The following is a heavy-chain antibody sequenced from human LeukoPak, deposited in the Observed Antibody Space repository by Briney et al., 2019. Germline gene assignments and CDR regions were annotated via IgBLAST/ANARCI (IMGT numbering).Heavy chain of an antibody. CDR1: GFTFDDYA. V-gene: IGHV3-9*01. J-gene: IGHJ5*02. CDR3: AKGTHYHDSSGYLTSFDP. CDR2: ISWDSGRI. D-gene: IGHD3-22*01. Sequence: GGSLRLSCAASGFTFDDYAMHWVRQPPGKGLEWVSGISWDSGRIGYADSVKGRFITSRDNAKNSLYLQMNSLRAEDTALYYCAKGTHYHDSSGYLTSFDPWGQGTLVTVSS.